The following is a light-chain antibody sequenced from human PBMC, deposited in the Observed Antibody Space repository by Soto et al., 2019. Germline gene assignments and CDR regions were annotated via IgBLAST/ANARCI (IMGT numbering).Light chain of an antibody. CDR3: QQYNNWPPDRT. J-gene: IGKJ1*01. Sequence: EIVMTQSPATLSLSPGERATLSCRASQSVGSNLAWYQQKPGQAPRLLLYGASTRATGIPDRFSGSGSGTAFTLTISSLQSEDFAMYFCQQYNNWPPDRTFGQGTKVEIK. CDR2: GAS. V-gene: IGKV3-15*01. CDR1: QSVGSN.